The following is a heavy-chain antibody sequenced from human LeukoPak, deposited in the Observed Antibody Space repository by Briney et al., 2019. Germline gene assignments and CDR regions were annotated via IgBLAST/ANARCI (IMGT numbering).Heavy chain of an antibody. J-gene: IGHJ4*02. V-gene: IGHV3-9*01. Sequence: GGSLRLSCAASGFTFDDYAMHWVRQAPGKGLEWVSGISWNSGSIGYADSVKGRFTISRDNAKNSLYLQMNSLRAEDTAVYYCAGTRVVRYIVDYWGQGTLVTVSS. CDR2: ISWNSGSI. CDR3: AGTRVVRYIVDY. CDR1: GFTFDDYA. D-gene: IGHD4-23*01.